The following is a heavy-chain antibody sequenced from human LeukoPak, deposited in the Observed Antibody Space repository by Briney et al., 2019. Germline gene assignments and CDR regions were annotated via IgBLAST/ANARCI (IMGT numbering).Heavy chain of an antibody. CDR2: ISSDGTT. CDR3: ARGRYYDMDV. Sequence: GGSLRLSCAASGFTFSSYWMHWVRQAPGKGLVWVSRISSDGTTSYADPVKGRFTISRDNAKNTLLLQMNSLRAEDTAVYYCARGRYYDMDVWGQGTTVTVSS. CDR1: GFTFSSYW. D-gene: IGHD1-14*01. V-gene: IGHV3-74*01. J-gene: IGHJ6*02.